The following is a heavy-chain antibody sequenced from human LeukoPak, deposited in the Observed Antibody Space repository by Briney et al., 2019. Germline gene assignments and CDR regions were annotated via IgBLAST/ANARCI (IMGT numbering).Heavy chain of an antibody. J-gene: IGHJ3*02. CDR3: ARELRSPYGDAFDI. CDR2: ISSSSSTI. V-gene: IGHV3-48*02. D-gene: IGHD5-12*01. CDR1: GFTFSSYS. Sequence: GGSLRLSCAASGFTFSSYSMNWVRQAPGKGLEWVSYISSSSSTIYYADSVKGRFTISRDNAKNSLYLQMNSLRDEDTAVYYCARELRSPYGDAFDIWGQGTMVSVSS.